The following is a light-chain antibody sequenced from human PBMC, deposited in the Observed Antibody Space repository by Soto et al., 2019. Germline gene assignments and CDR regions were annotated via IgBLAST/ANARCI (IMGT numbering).Light chain of an antibody. CDR2: ATY. J-gene: IGKJ1*01. CDR3: QQSYTVPTWT. CDR1: QSISTY. V-gene: IGKV1-39*01. Sequence: DIQMTQSPSSLSASVGDRVTITCRASQSISTYLSWYQQKPGKAPSLLIYATYTLQSGVPSRFSGSGSGTDFTLTISSLQPEDFATYYCQQSYTVPTWTFGQGTKVEIK.